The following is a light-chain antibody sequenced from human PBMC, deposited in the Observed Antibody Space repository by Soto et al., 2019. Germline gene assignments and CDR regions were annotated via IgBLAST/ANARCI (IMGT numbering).Light chain of an antibody. Sequence: DVVMTQTPLSLSVTPGQPASISCKSSQSLLHITGETFLFWYLQKPGQSPQLLIYEVSTRVSGVPDRLRGSGSGTDFTLEISRVETDDVGIYYCMHSTQLPPTFGQGTQLGIE. CDR1: QSLLHITGETF. V-gene: IGKV2D-29*02. J-gene: IGKJ5*01. CDR2: EVS. CDR3: MHSTQLPPT.